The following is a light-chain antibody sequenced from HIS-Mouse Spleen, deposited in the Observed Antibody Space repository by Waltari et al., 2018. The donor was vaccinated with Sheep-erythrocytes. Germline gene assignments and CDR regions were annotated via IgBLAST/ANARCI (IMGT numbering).Light chain of an antibody. J-gene: IGLJ1*01. Sequence: QSALTQPRSVSGSPGPSVTISCTGTSRDVGGYNVVSWYQQHPGKAPKLMIYDVSKRPSGVPDRFSGSKSGNTASLTISGLQAEDEADYYCCSYAGSYNHVFATGTKVTVL. CDR1: SRDVGGYNV. CDR3: CSYAGSYNHV. V-gene: IGLV2-11*01. CDR2: DVS.